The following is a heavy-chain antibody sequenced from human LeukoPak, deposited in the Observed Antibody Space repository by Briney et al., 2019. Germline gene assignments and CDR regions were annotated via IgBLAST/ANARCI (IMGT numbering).Heavy chain of an antibody. CDR3: ARDMVGDNWFDP. CDR2: IYHSGST. Sequence: SETLSLTCTVSGGSISSYYWGWIRQPPGKGLEWIGSIYHSGSTYYNPSLKSRVTISVDTSKNQFSLKLSSVTAADTAVYYCARDMVGDNWFDPWGQGTLVTVSS. J-gene: IGHJ5*02. V-gene: IGHV4-38-2*02. CDR1: GGSISSYY. D-gene: IGHD2-15*01.